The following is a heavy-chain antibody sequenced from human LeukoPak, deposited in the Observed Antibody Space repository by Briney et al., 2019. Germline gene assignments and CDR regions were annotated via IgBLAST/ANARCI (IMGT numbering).Heavy chain of an antibody. J-gene: IGHJ6*02. CDR1: GYTFTGYY. CDR3: ARGGYDFVYYYYGMDV. CDR2: INPNRGGT. D-gene: IGHD3-3*01. Sequence: ASVKVSCKASGYTFTGYYRHWVRQAPGQGLEWMGRINPNRGGTNYAQKFQGRVTMTRDTSISTAYMELSRLRSDDTAVYYCARGGYDFVYYYYGMDVWGQGTTVTVSS. V-gene: IGHV1-2*06.